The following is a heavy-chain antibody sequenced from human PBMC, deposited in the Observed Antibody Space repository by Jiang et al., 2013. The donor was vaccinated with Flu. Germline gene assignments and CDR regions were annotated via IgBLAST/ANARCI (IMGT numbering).Heavy chain of an antibody. CDR1: GYTFTSYD. Sequence: SGAEVKKPGASVKVSCKASGYTFTSYDINWVRQATGQGLEWMGWMNPNSGNTGYAQKFQGRVTMTRNTSISTAYMELSSLRSEDTAVYYCARGKAKARLRGVRIDPWGQGTLVTVSS. V-gene: IGHV1-8*01. CDR3: ARGKAKARLRGVRIDP. D-gene: IGHD4-17*01. CDR2: MNPNSGNT. J-gene: IGHJ5*02.